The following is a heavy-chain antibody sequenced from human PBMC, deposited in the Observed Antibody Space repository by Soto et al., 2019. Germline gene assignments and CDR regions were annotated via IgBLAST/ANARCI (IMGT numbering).Heavy chain of an antibody. Sequence: EVQLVESGGGLVQPGGSLRLSCGASGFSLSSYWVSWVRQPPGKGLEWVANIKQDGSEKYNVDSVKGRFTISRDDAKNSLYLEMNRLRAADTAVYYCTTVRGFWSGEYGMDVWGQGTTVTVSS. V-gene: IGHV3-7*01. CDR2: IKQDGSEK. CDR3: TTVRGFWSGEYGMDV. J-gene: IGHJ6*02. CDR1: GFSLSSYW. D-gene: IGHD3-3*01.